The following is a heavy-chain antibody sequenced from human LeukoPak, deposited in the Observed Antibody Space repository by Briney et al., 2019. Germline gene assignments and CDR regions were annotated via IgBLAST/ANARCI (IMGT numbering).Heavy chain of an antibody. CDR3: ARASSYYYDSSGSNWFDP. J-gene: IGHJ5*02. V-gene: IGHV4-61*01. Sequence: SETLSLTCTVSGGSVSSGSYYWSWIRQPPGKGLEWIGYIYYSGSTNYNPSLKSRVTISVDTSKNQFSLKLSSVTAADMAVYYCARASSYYYDSSGSNWFDPWGQGTLVTVSS. CDR2: IYYSGST. D-gene: IGHD3-22*01. CDR1: GGSVSSGSYY.